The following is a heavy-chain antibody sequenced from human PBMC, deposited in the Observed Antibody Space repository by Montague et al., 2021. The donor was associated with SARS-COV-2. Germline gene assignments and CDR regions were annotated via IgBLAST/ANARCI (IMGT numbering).Heavy chain of an antibody. J-gene: IGHJ4*02. CDR2: IFYGGIA. Sequence: SETLSLTCAVSGVSITSTNWWSLVSQHPGKGLEWIGEIFYGGIATYNKSLKSRATISMDRSRNLFSLKLSSVTAADTAIYYCAGKVLTVPADYWGQGTLVTVS. D-gene: IGHD4-11*01. CDR1: GVSITSTNW. V-gene: IGHV4-4*02. CDR3: AGKVLTVPADY.